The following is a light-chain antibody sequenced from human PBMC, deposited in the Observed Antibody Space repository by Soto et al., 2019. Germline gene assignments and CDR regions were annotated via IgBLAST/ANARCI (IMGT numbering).Light chain of an antibody. CDR2: EVS. CDR3: SSYTSSSAFYV. CDR1: SSDVGGYNY. V-gene: IGLV2-14*01. Sequence: SVLAQPASVSGSPGQSITISCTGTSSDVGGYNYVSWYQQHPGKAPKLMIYEVSNRPSGVSNRFSGSKSGNTASLTISGLQAEDEADYYCSSYTSSSAFYVFGTGTKVTVL. J-gene: IGLJ1*01.